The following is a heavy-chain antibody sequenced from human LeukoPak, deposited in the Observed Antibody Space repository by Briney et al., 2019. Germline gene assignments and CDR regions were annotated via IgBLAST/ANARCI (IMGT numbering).Heavy chain of an antibody. D-gene: IGHD3-9*01. Sequence: SQTLSLTCAISGDSVSGTIPTGNWTRQPPSRGLEWLGRTYHSSKWFNDYAVSVKGRITINPDTSKNQFSLHLNSVTPEDTAVYYCGRAEHDWGSDYWGQGTLVTVSS. CDR3: GRAEHDWGSDY. J-gene: IGHJ4*02. CDR2: TYHSSKWFN. CDR1: GDSVSGTIPT. V-gene: IGHV6-1*01.